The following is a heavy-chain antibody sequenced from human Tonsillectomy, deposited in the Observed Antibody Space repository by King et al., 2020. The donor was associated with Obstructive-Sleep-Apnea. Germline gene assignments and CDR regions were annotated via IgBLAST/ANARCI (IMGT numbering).Heavy chain of an antibody. CDR3: AKDGSYHDFDY. V-gene: IGHV3-30*02. CDR2: IRNDGTNK. Sequence: VQLVESGGGVVQPGGSLRLSCVASGFTFSTYGMHWVRQAPGKGLEWVAFIRNDGTNKYYVDTVKGRFTVSRDNYKNTLYLQMNSLRPEDTAVYYCAKDGSYHDFDYWGQGTLVTVSS. D-gene: IGHD1-26*01. CDR1: GFTFSTYG. J-gene: IGHJ4*02.